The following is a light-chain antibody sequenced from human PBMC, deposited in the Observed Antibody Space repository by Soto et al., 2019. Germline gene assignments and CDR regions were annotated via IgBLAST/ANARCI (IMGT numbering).Light chain of an antibody. Sequence: DIQMTQSPSTLSGSVGDRVTITCRASQTISSWLAWYQQKPGKAPKLLIYKASNLESGVPSRFSGSGSGTEFTLTINSLQSEDFAVYYCQPYNNWPLTFGGGNKVDIK. V-gene: IGKV1-5*03. CDR1: QTISSW. J-gene: IGKJ4*01. CDR3: QPYNNWPLT. CDR2: KAS.